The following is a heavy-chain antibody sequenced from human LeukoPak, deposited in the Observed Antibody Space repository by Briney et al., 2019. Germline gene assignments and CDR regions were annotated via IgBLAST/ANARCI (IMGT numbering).Heavy chain of an antibody. D-gene: IGHD2-15*01. Sequence: SETLSLTCTVSGGSISSYYWSWIRQPPEKGLEWIGYIYYSGNTNYNPSLKSRVTISVDTSKNQFSLKLSSVSAADTAVYYCAGHCSGGNCYFYGMDVWGQGTTVTVSS. CDR3: AGHCSGGNCYFYGMDV. V-gene: IGHV4-59*08. J-gene: IGHJ6*02. CDR1: GGSISSYY. CDR2: IYYSGNT.